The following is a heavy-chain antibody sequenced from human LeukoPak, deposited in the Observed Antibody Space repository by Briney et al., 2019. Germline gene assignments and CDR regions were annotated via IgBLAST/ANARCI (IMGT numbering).Heavy chain of an antibody. Sequence: GGSLRLSCAASGIRFTTHWMNWVRQAPGKGLEWVASIRQDGGEKKYVDSVKGRFTISRDLAQNSLFLQMNSLRAEDTAVYYXASXXXSXDFWSGXENFDXWGQGTXVTVXS. CDR1: GIRFTTHW. J-gene: IGHJ4*02. D-gene: IGHD3-3*01. V-gene: IGHV3-7*01. CDR3: ASXXXSXDFWSGXENFDX. CDR2: IRQDGGEK.